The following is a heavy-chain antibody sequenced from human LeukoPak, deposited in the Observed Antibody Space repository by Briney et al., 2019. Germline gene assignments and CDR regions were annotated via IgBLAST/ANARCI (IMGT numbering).Heavy chain of an antibody. CDR1: GGSFSGYY. J-gene: IGHJ4*02. D-gene: IGHD5-12*01. Sequence: SETLSLTCAVYGGSFSGYYWSWIRQPPGKGLEWMGEINHSGSTNYNPSLKSRVTISVDTSKNQFSLKLSSVTAADTAVYYCARGPKWLRQYYFDYWGQGTLVTVSS. CDR3: ARGPKWLRQYYFDY. V-gene: IGHV4-34*01. CDR2: INHSGST.